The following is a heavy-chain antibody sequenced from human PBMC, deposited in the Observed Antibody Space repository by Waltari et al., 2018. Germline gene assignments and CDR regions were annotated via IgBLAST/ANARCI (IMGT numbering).Heavy chain of an antibody. CDR3: ARGRGYDFWSGYYIFYYYYGMDV. CDR2: IYTSGST. Sequence: QVQLQQWGAGLLKPSETLSLTCAVYGGSFSGYYWSWIRQPAGQGLEWIGRIYTSGSTNYNPSLKSRVTISVDTSKNQFSLKLSSVTAADTAVYYCARGRGYDFWSGYYIFYYYYGMDVWGQGTTVTVSS. D-gene: IGHD3-3*01. V-gene: IGHV4-59*10. CDR1: GGSFSGYY. J-gene: IGHJ6*02.